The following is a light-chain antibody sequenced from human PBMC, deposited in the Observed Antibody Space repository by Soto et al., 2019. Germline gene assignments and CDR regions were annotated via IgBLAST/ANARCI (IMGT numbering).Light chain of an antibody. Sequence: DIQMTQSPSSLSASVGDTVTITCQASQDISHYLNWYQQKPGKAPKLLIYGASKLQSGVPSRFSASGSGTDFTLTIASLQAEDFATYYCQQSSSTPLTFGGGTKVDIK. J-gene: IGKJ4*01. V-gene: IGKV1-39*01. CDR1: QDISHY. CDR2: GAS. CDR3: QQSSSTPLT.